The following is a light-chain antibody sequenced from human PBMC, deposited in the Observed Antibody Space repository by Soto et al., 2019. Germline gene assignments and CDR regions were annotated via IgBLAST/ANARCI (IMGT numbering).Light chain of an antibody. CDR3: QQYYSYPRT. CDR1: QGISSY. Sequence: PSSFSASTGDRVTITCRASQGISSYLAWYQQKPGKAPKLLIYAASTLQSGVPSRFSGSGSGTDFTLTISCLQSEDFAAYYCQQYYSYPRTFGQGTKVDIK. V-gene: IGKV1-8*01. CDR2: AAS. J-gene: IGKJ1*01.